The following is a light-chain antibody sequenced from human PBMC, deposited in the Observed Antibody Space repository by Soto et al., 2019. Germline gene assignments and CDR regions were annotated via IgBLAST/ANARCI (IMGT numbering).Light chain of an antibody. CDR1: QSVSSSF. J-gene: IGKJ1*01. Sequence: EIVLTQSPCTLSLSPGEGATLSCRASQSVSSSFLAWYQQKPGQAPRLLIYGASSRATGIPARFSGSGSGTDFTHTIITLEREEFAVNYCQHLTDWPPLWTFGQGTKVDNK. CDR2: GAS. V-gene: IGKV3D-20*02. CDR3: QHLTDWPPLWT.